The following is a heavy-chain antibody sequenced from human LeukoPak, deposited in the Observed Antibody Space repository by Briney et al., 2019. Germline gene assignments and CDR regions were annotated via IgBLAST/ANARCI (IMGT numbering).Heavy chain of an antibody. Sequence: ASVKVSCKASGGTFSSYAISWVRQAPGQGFEWMGIINPSGGSTSYAQKFQGRVTMTRDTSTSTVYMELSSLRSEDTAVYYCARDGRVHYDFWSGYYRDEVWFDPWGQGTLVTVSS. CDR2: INPSGGST. V-gene: IGHV1-46*03. CDR1: GGTFSSYA. CDR3: ARDGRVHYDFWSGYYRDEVWFDP. D-gene: IGHD3-3*01. J-gene: IGHJ5*02.